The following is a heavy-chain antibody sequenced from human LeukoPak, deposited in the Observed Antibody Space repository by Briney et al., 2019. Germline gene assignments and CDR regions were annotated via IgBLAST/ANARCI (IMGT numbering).Heavy chain of an antibody. D-gene: IGHD3-22*01. V-gene: IGHV3-73*01. Sequence: PGGSLRLSCAASGFTFSGSAMHWVRQASGKGLEWVGRIRSKANSYATAYAASVKGRFTISRDDSKNTAYLQMNSLKTEDTAVYYCTRLEYYYDSSGYGDDAFDIWGQGTMVTVSS. CDR1: GFTFSGSA. CDR3: TRLEYYYDSSGYGDDAFDI. CDR2: IRSKANSYAT. J-gene: IGHJ3*02.